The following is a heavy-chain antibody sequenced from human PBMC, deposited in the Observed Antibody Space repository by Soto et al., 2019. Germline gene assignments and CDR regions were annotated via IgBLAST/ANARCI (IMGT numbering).Heavy chain of an antibody. D-gene: IGHD2-15*01. CDR3: ARLEGYCSGGTCYRTSGWFDP. CDR2: IYYSGST. CDR1: GGSISSGSYY. J-gene: IGHJ5*02. Sequence: QLRLQESGPGLVKPSETLSLTCTVSGGSISSGSYYWGWIRQPPGKGLEWIGTIYYSGSTYYHPSLRSRVTLSVDTSKNQFSLKLTSVTAADTAVYYCARLEGYCSGGTCYRTSGWFDPWGQGTPVTVSS. V-gene: IGHV4-39*01.